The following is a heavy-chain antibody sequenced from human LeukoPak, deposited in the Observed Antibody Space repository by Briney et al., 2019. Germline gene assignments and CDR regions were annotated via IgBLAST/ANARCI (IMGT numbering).Heavy chain of an antibody. D-gene: IGHD5-18*01. CDR1: GGSISSGDYY. CDR2: IYYSGST. V-gene: IGHV4-30-4*01. J-gene: IGHJ4*02. Sequence: SQTLSLTCTVSGGSISSGDYYWSWIRQPPGKGLEWIGCIYYSGSTYYNPSLKSRVTISVDTSKNQFSLKLSSVTAADTAVYYCARARTAMATALDYWGQGTLVTVSS. CDR3: ARARTAMATALDY.